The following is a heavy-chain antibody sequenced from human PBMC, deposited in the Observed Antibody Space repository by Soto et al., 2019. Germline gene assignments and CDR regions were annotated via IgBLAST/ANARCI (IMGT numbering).Heavy chain of an antibody. J-gene: IGHJ6*01. CDR3: ARDPRYCSSTSCYVDYYYYYGMDV. D-gene: IGHD2-2*01. V-gene: IGHV1-18*04. CDR2: ISASNGNT. CDR1: GYTFTSYG. Sequence: ASVKVSCKASGYTFTSYGISWVRQAPGQGLAWMVCISASNGNTNYAQKLQGRVTMNTDTSTSTAYMELRSLRSDDTAVYYCARDPRYCSSTSCYVDYYYYYGMDVWGQGTTLPVSS.